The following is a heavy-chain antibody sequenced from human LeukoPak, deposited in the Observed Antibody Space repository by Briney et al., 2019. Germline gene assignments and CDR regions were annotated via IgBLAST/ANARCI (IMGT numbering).Heavy chain of an antibody. Sequence: GGSLRLSCAASGFTFSSYSMNWVRQAPGKGLEWVSSISSSSSYIYYADSAKGRFTISRDNAKNSLYLQMNSLRAEDTAVYYCARAFSLENWFDPWGQGTLVTVSS. CDR1: GFTFSSYS. D-gene: IGHD1-1*01. CDR2: ISSSSSYI. CDR3: ARAFSLENWFDP. J-gene: IGHJ5*02. V-gene: IGHV3-21*01.